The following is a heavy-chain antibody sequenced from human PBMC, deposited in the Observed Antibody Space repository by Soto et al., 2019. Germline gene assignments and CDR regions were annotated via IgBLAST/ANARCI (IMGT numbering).Heavy chain of an antibody. J-gene: IGHJ4*02. CDR2: ISSSGSTI. V-gene: IGHV3-48*01. Sequence: EVQLVESGGGLVQPGGSLRLSCAASGFTFSRYSMIWVRQAAGKGLEWVSHISSSGSTIYYADSVKGRFTISRDNAKNSLYLQMNSLRAEDTAVYYCTATAWGWGALWGQGTLVTVSS. D-gene: IGHD1-26*01. CDR1: GFTFSRYS. CDR3: TATAWGWGAL.